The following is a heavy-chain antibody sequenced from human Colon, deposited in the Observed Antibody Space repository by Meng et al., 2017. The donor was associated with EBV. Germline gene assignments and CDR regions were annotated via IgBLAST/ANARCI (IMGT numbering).Heavy chain of an antibody. V-gene: IGHV4-34*01. J-gene: IGHJ5*02. D-gene: IGHD3-10*01. CDR3: ARCLAWFRELLSINWFDP. CDR1: DVSFSGYY. Sequence: QVLLLQLGACRLKPSENLYLTCAVYDVSFSGYYWTCIRQPPGKVRQRIGEINHSGSTNYNPSLMSRVTISVDTSKNQFSRKLGSVTAADTSVYYCARCLAWFRELLSINWFDPWGQGTLVTVSS. CDR2: INHSGST.